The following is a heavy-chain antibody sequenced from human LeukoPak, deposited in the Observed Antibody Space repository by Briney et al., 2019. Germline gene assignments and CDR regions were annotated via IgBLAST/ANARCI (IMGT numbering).Heavy chain of an antibody. CDR1: GYSISRGFY. Sequence: SETLSLTCGVSGYSISRGFYWGWIRQPPGKGLAWIGCIHHSGSTYYNSSVKSRVSISVDTSKNQFSLRLSSVTAADTAVYYCATTPGVGAPFDYWGQGALVSVSS. D-gene: IGHD1-26*01. CDR2: IHHSGST. CDR3: ATTPGVGAPFDY. V-gene: IGHV4-38-2*01. J-gene: IGHJ4*02.